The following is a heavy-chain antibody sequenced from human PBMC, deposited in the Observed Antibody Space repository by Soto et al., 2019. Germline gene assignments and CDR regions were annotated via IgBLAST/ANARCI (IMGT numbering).Heavy chain of an antibody. CDR1: GFTFSSYW. Sequence: EVQLVESGGGLVLPGGSLRLSCAASGFTFSSYWMTWVRQAPGKGLEWVANIRQDGGQIDYVDSVKGRFTISRDNAKHSLYLQMNSLRAEDTDVYYCARWTVSANNGFDPWGQGTLVTVSS. J-gene: IGHJ5*02. V-gene: IGHV3-7*05. CDR2: IRQDGGQI. CDR3: ARWTVSANNGFDP. D-gene: IGHD2-8*01.